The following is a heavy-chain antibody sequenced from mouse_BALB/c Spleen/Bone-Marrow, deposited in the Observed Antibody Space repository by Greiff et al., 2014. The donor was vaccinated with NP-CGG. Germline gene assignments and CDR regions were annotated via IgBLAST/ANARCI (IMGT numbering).Heavy chain of an antibody. CDR3: ARGYAMDY. V-gene: IGHV1-9*01. J-gene: IGHJ4*01. Sequence: QVQLQQPGAELMKPGASVKISCKATGYTFSSYWIEWVKQRPGHGLEWIGEILPGSGSTNYNEKFKGKATSTADTSSNTADMQLSSLTSEDSAVYYCARGYAMDYWGQGTSVTVSS. CDR2: ILPGSGST. CDR1: GYTFSSYW.